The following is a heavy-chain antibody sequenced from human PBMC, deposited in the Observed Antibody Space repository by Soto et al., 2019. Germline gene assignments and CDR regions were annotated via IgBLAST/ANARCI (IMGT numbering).Heavy chain of an antibody. CDR2: IYHSGST. Sequence: QVQLQESGPGLVKPSGTLSLTCAVSGGSISSSNXWXXXXXXPGKGLEWIGEIYHSGSTNYNPSLKXXXXXXXXXXXXXXXXXXXXXXXXXXXXXXXXXXXXXXXXXXXXXDVWGQGTTVTVSS. CDR3: XXXXXXXXXXXXXXDV. J-gene: IGHJ6*02. V-gene: IGHV4-4*02. CDR1: GGSISSSNX.